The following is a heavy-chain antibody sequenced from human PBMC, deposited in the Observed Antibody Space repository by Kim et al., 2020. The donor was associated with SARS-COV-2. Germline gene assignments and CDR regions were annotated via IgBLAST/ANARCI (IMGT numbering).Heavy chain of an antibody. D-gene: IGHD2-8*01. CDR1: GFTFSSYA. Sequence: GGSLRLSCAASGFTFSSYAMSWVRQAPGKGLEWVSAISGSGGSTYYADSVKGRFTISRDNSKNTLYLQMNSLRAEDTAVYYCANLLGYCTNGVCYTEYFQHWGQGTLVTVSS. CDR3: ANLLGYCTNGVCYTEYFQH. V-gene: IGHV3-23*01. J-gene: IGHJ1*01. CDR2: ISGSGGST.